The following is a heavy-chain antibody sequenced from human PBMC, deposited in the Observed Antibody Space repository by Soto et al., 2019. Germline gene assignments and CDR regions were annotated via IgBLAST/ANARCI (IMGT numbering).Heavy chain of an antibody. V-gene: IGHV1-46*04. J-gene: IGHJ4*02. Sequence: QVQLVQSGAEVKKPGASVTVSCKASGYTFTSYYMHWVRQAPGQGLEWVGVINPTGGATSYAQRVQGRVTVTRDTSTSTVYMELSSLRSEDTAVYYCATLMTRGGYFNYWGQGTLVTVSS. CDR3: ATLMTRGGYFNY. D-gene: IGHD2-21*02. CDR2: INPTGGAT. CDR1: GYTFTSYY.